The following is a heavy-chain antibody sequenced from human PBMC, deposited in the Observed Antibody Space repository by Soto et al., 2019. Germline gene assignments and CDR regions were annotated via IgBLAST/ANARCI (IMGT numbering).Heavy chain of an antibody. CDR3: AREYGDYVKAYFDL. J-gene: IGHJ2*01. CDR1: GFTFSSYG. Sequence: GGSLRLSCAASGFTFSSYGMHWVRQAPGKGLEWVAAIWYDGSNKYYADSVKGRFTISRDNSKNTLYLQMNSLRAEDTAVYYCAREYGDYVKAYFDLWGRGTLVTVSS. V-gene: IGHV3-33*01. D-gene: IGHD4-17*01. CDR2: IWYDGSNK.